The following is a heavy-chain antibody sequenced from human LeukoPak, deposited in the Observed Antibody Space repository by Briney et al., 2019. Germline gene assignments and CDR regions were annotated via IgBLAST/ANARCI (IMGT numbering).Heavy chain of an antibody. Sequence: PGGSLRLSCAASGFTFSSYAMSWVRQAPGKGLEWVSAISGSGGSTYYADSVKGRFTISRDNSKNTLYLQMNSLRAEDTAVYYCAKDFAGLRGYSYGYFDYWGQATLVTVSS. V-gene: IGHV3-23*01. D-gene: IGHD5-18*01. CDR2: ISGSGGST. J-gene: IGHJ4*02. CDR3: AKDFAGLRGYSYGYFDY. CDR1: GFTFSSYA.